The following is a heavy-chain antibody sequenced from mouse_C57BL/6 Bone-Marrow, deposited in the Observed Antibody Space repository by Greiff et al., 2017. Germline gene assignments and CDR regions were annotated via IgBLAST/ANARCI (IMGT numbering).Heavy chain of an antibody. D-gene: IGHD2-4*01. CDR2: IYPRSGNT. CDR3: AREGLRHAWFAY. J-gene: IGHJ3*01. CDR1: GYTFTSYG. V-gene: IGHV1-81*01. Sequence: QVQLQQPGAELVKPGASVKLSCKASGYTFTSYGISWVKQRTGQGLEWIGEIYPRSGNTYYNEKFKGKATLTADKSSSTAYMELRSLTSEDSAVYFCAREGLRHAWFAYWGQGTLVTVSA.